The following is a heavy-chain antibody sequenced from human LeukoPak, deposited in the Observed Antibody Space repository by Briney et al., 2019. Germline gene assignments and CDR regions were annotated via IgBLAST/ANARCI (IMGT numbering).Heavy chain of an antibody. CDR2: INPNRGDT. J-gene: IGHJ5*02. CDR1: GYTFTGYY. Sequence: SSVKVSCKASGYTFTGYYMHWVRQAPGQGLEWMGWINPNRGDTNYAQQFQGRVTMTSGTFISTAYVELSRLRSDDTAVYYCARDMRGHATTVKWFDPWGQGTLVTVSS. V-gene: IGHV1-2*02. CDR3: ARDMRGHATTVKWFDP. D-gene: IGHD4-17*01.